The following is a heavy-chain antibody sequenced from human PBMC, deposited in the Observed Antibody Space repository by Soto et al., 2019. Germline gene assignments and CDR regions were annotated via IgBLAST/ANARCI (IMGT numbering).Heavy chain of an antibody. CDR1: GFTFSSYS. D-gene: IGHD2-2*01. Sequence: EVQLVESGGGLVQPGGSLRLSCAASGFTFSSYSMNWVSQAPGKGLEWVSYISSSRSTIYYADSVKGRFTISRDNAKNSLYLQMNSLRAEDTAVYYCARDCPGSSTTCYGNKWFDSWGQGTLVTVSS. CDR2: ISSSRSTI. V-gene: IGHV3-48*01. CDR3: ARDCPGSSTTCYGNKWFDS. J-gene: IGHJ5*01.